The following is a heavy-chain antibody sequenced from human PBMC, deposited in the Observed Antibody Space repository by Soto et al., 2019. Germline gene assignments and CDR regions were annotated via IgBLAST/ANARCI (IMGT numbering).Heavy chain of an antibody. CDR3: TRHGDYYDSSGYYFPHGMDV. Sequence: GALRLSCAAPGVTFSGSAMHWVRQASGKGLEWVGRIRSKANSYATAYAASVKGRFTISRDDSKNTAYLQMNSLKTEDTAVYYCTRHGDYYDSSGYYFPHGMDVWGQGTTVTVSS. CDR2: IRSKANSYAT. CDR1: GVTFSGSA. D-gene: IGHD3-22*01. J-gene: IGHJ6*02. V-gene: IGHV3-73*01.